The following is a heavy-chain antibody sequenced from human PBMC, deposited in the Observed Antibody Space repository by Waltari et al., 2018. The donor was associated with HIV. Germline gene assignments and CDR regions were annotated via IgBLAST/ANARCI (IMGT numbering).Heavy chain of an antibody. V-gene: IGHV1-69*13. J-gene: IGHJ6*02. CDR2: IIPIFGTT. CDR1: GGAFINDA. Sequence: QVQLVQSGAEVKKPGSSVKVSCKVSGGAFINDAFRWVRQAPGQGLEWLGGIIPIFGTTNYAQKFQGRVRITADESTSTAYMDLSSLRSEDTAVYYCARVICSTTSCYDLDYYYGMDVWGQGTTVTVSS. D-gene: IGHD2-2*01. CDR3: ARVICSTTSCYDLDYYYGMDV.